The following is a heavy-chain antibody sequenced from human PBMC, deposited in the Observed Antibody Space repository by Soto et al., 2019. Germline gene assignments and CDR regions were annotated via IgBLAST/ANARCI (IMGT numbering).Heavy chain of an antibody. J-gene: IGHJ4*02. Sequence: TSETLSLTCTVSGVSISSAYWTWIRQPPGKGLEYIGGIYYSGSTNYNPSLESRITISADTSKNQFSLKLNSVTAADTAVYYCARRHSSVSDYNYFDSWGQGTLVTVSS. CDR1: GVSISSAY. CDR2: IYYSGST. CDR3: ARRHSSVSDYNYFDS. V-gene: IGHV4-59*08. D-gene: IGHD4-17*01.